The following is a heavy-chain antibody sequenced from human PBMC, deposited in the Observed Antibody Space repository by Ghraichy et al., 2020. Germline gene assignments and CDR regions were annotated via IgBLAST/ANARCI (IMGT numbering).Heavy chain of an antibody. J-gene: IGHJ4*02. D-gene: IGHD2-15*01. Sequence: GGSLRLSCTVSGFSFSDNWMNWVRRAPGKGLEWVASIKPDGGETYYVDSVKGRLTISRDNDKDSLYLHMNSLRVEDTAVYFCVSGGNFFANYFDYWGQGTLVTVSS. CDR3: VSGGNFFANYFDY. CDR2: IKPDGGET. V-gene: IGHV3-7*01. CDR1: GFSFSDNW.